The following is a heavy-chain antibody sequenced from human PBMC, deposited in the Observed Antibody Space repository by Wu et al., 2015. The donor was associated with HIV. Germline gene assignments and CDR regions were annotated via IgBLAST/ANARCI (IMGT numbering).Heavy chain of an antibody. CDR2: IIPIFGTT. Sequence: QVQLVQSGAEVKKPGSSVKVSCKASGGTFSSYAISWVRQAPGQGLEWMGRIIPIFGTTNYAQKFQGRVTITADESTSTVHMELSSLRSEDTAVYYCARTDGLVDGGNSGCDYWGQGTLVTVSS. V-gene: IGHV1-69*13. CDR3: ARTDGLVDGGNSGCDY. J-gene: IGHJ4*02. D-gene: IGHD4-23*01. CDR1: GGTFSSYA.